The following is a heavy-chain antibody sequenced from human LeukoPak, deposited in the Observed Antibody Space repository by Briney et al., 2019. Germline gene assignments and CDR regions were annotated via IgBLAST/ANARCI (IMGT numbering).Heavy chain of an antibody. D-gene: IGHD4-11*01. V-gene: IGHV1-24*01. CDR3: AAVSGHYTLLDA. CDR1: GYTLNDIS. CDR2: VDPDDGQR. J-gene: IGHJ5*02. Sequence: ASVKVSCKISGYTLNDISVHWERQPPGKGLEWMGGVDPDDGQRDYAQRFQGRVTMTEDTSTNTAYMELSRLRSEDTAVYFCAAVSGHYTLLDAWGQGALVTVST.